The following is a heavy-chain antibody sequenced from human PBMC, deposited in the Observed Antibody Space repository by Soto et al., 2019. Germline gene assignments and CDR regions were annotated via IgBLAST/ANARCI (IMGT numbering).Heavy chain of an antibody. Sequence: AASVKVSCKASGGTFSSYAISWVRQAPGQGLEWMGGIIPIFGTANYAQKFQGRVTITADESTSTAYMELSSLRSEDTAVYYCASTDSSGYHYRSRCVYWGQGTLVTVSS. J-gene: IGHJ4*02. V-gene: IGHV1-69*13. CDR3: ASTDSSGYHYRSRCVY. CDR1: GGTFSSYA. CDR2: IIPIFGTA. D-gene: IGHD3-22*01.